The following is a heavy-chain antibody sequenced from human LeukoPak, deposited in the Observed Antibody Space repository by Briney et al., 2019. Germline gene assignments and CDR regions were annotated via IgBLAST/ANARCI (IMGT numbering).Heavy chain of an antibody. CDR2: IIPTLGIA. Sequence: ASVKVSCKASGYTFTSYAISWVRQAPGQGLEWMGRIIPTLGIANYAQKFQGRVTITADKSTSTAYMELSSLRSEDTAVYYCARGSYSYGPDFDYWGQGTLVTVSS. V-gene: IGHV1-69*04. D-gene: IGHD5-18*01. J-gene: IGHJ4*02. CDR1: GYTFTSYA. CDR3: ARGSYSYGPDFDY.